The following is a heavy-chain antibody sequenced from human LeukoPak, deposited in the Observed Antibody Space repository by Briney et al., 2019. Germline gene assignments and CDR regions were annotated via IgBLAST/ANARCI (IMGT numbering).Heavy chain of an antibody. CDR3: AREGQQWPLDAFDI. D-gene: IGHD6-19*01. CDR2: ISSSSSYI. V-gene: IGHV3-21*01. Sequence: GGSLRLSCAASGFTFSSYSMNWVRQAPGKGLEWVSSISSSSSYIYYADSVKGRFTISRDNAKSSLYLQMNSLRAEDTAVYYCAREGQQWPLDAFDIWGQGTMVTVSS. J-gene: IGHJ3*02. CDR1: GFTFSSYS.